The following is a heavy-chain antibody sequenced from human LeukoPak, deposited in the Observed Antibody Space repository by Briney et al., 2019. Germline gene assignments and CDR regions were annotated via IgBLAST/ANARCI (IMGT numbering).Heavy chain of an antibody. Sequence: GGSLRLSCAASGFTVSSDYMNWVRQAPGKGLEWVSVIQSGGTTYYADSVKGRFTISRDISKNTLYLQMDSLRAEDTAVYYCAREPWGARGAAWGMDVWGQGTTVTVSS. J-gene: IGHJ6*02. CDR2: IQSGGTT. D-gene: IGHD1-26*01. V-gene: IGHV3-53*01. CDR1: GFTVSSDY. CDR3: AREPWGARGAAWGMDV.